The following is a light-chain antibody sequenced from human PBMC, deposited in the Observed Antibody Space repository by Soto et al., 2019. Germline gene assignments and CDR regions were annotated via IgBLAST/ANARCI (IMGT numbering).Light chain of an antibody. CDR3: SLYTSSSTLEWV. CDR1: SSDVGGYNY. J-gene: IGLJ3*02. Sequence: QSVLTQPASVSGSPGQSITISCTGTSSDVGGYNYVSWYQQHPGKAPKLMIYEVSNRPSGVSNRFSGSKSGNTASLTISGLQAEDEADYYCSLYTSSSTLEWVFGGGTKLTVL. CDR2: EVS. V-gene: IGLV2-14*01.